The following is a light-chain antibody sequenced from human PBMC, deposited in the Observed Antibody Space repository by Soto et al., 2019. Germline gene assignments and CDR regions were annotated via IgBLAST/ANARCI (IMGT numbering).Light chain of an antibody. CDR1: SSDVGGYNY. CDR3: RSYTNTHTRL. V-gene: IGLV2-14*01. Sequence: QSALTQPASGSGAPGQSITISCTGTSSDVGGYNYVSWYQQHPGTSPKLMIYDVSNRPSGVSNRFSGSKSGNTASLTISGLQAEDEADYYCRSYTNTHTRLFGGGTKLTVL. J-gene: IGLJ2*01. CDR2: DVS.